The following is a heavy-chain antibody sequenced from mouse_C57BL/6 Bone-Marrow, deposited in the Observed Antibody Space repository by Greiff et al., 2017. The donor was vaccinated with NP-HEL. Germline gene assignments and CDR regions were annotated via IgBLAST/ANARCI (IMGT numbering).Heavy chain of an antibody. V-gene: IGHV14-4*01. D-gene: IGHD1-1*01. CDR1: GFNIKDDY. CDR3: TTWLHYYGSSYWYFDV. Sequence: VQLQQSGAELVRPGASVKLSCTASGFNIKDDYMHWVKQRPEQGLEWIGWIDPENGDTEYASKFQGKATITADTSSNTAYLQLSSLTSEDTAVYYCTTWLHYYGSSYWYFDVWGTGTTVTVSS. J-gene: IGHJ1*03. CDR2: IDPENGDT.